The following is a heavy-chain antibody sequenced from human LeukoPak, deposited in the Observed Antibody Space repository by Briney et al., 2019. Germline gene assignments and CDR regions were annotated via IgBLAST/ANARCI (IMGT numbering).Heavy chain of an antibody. J-gene: IGHJ4*02. Sequence: GGSLRLSCAASGFTFSSYAMSWVRQAPGKGLEWVSAISGSGGSTYYADSVKGRFTISRDNAKNSLYLQMNSLRAEDTAVYYCARDSGRFPYWGQGTLVTVSS. CDR1: GFTFSSYA. CDR3: ARDSGRFPY. CDR2: ISGSGGST. V-gene: IGHV3-23*01. D-gene: IGHD3-3*01.